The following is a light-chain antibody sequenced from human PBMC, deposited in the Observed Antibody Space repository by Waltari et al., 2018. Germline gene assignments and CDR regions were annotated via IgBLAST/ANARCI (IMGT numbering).Light chain of an antibody. CDR1: QSIGRS. Sequence: EIVLTQSPGTLPLSPGERATLSCRDSQSIGRSLVRYQQKPGQAPRLLIYDVSRRATGIPDRFSGSGYGTDFSLTISRLEPEDFAVYYCQKYERLPATFGQGTTVEIK. CDR2: DVS. CDR3: QKYERLPAT. J-gene: IGKJ1*01. V-gene: IGKV3-20*01.